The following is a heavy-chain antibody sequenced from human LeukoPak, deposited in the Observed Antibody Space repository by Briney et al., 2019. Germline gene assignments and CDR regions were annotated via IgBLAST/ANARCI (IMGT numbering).Heavy chain of an antibody. CDR3: ARDRGSSYIGYFDY. Sequence: GGSLRLSCAASGFTFSSYEMNWVRQAPGKGLEWVSYISSSGSTIYYADSVKGRFTISRDNAKNSLYLQMNSLRAEDTAVYYCARDRGSSYIGYFDYWGQGTLVTVSS. J-gene: IGHJ4*02. CDR2: ISSSGSTI. CDR1: GFTFSSYE. D-gene: IGHD6-13*01. V-gene: IGHV3-48*03.